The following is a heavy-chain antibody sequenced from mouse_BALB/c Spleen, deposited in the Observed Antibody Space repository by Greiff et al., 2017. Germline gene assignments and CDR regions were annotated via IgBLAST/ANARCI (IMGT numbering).Heavy chain of an antibody. J-gene: IGHJ3*01. V-gene: IGHV1-37*01. CDR1: GYSFTGYF. D-gene: IGHD2-14*01. Sequence: EVKLMESGPELVKPGASVKISCKASGYSFTGYFMNWVKQSHGKSLEWIGRINPYNGDTFYNQKFKGKATLTVDKSSSTAHMELLSLTSEDSAVYYCAPYRYGCSWFAYWGQGTLVTVSA. CDR3: APYRYGCSWFAY. CDR2: INPYNGDT.